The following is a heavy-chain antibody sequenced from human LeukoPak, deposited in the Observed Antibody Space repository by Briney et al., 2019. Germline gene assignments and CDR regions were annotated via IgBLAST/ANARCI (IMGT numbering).Heavy chain of an antibody. J-gene: IGHJ4*02. D-gene: IGHD3-10*01. V-gene: IGHV3-23*01. CDR1: GFTFSMYS. CDR2: ISGSAGST. CDR3: AKSQRGYDSGTSY. Sequence: GGSLRLSCAASGFTFSMYSMAWVRQAPGKGLEWVSTISGSAGSTYYADSVKGRFTISRDNSKNTLYLQMNSLRAEDTAVYYCAKSQRGYDSGTSYWGQGTLVTVSS.